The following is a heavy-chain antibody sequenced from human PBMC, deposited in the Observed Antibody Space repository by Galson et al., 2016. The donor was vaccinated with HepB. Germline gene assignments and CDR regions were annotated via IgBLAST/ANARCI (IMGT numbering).Heavy chain of an antibody. V-gene: IGHV2-70*01. J-gene: IGHJ4*02. D-gene: IGHD3-22*01. CDR3: ARMSPQFHSSGYAIKYFDY. Sequence: PALVKPTQTLTLTCTFSGFSLTTSGMAVNWIRQPPGKALEWLALIGSDDERSYRTSLKTRLTISKDTSKRRVVLTMTNMDPVDTASYYCARMSPQFHSSGYAIKYFDYWGQAILVTVSS. CDR2: IGSDDER. CDR1: GFSLTTSGMA.